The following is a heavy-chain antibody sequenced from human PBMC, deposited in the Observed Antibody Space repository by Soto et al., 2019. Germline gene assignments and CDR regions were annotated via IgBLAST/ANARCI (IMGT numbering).Heavy chain of an antibody. CDR3: ARHYDIWTGYYVDYYYGMDV. V-gene: IGHV1-69*13. Sequence: GASVKVSCKASGGTFSSYAISWVRQAPGQGLEWMGGIIPIFGTANYAQKFQGRVTITADESTSTAYMELSSLRSEDTAVYYCARHYDIWTGYYVDYYYGMDVWGQGTTVTVSS. D-gene: IGHD3-9*01. CDR2: IIPIFGTA. CDR1: GGTFSSYA. J-gene: IGHJ6*02.